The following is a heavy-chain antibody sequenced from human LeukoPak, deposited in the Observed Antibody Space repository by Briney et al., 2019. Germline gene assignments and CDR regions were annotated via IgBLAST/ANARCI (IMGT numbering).Heavy chain of an antibody. D-gene: IGHD1-1*01. J-gene: IGHJ4*02. Sequence: GGSLRLSCAASGFSFSYYWMHWVRQAPGKGLVWVSRINHDGSSTTYADSVKGRFTISRDNAKNTLYLQMNSLRAEDTAVYYCARAPLTTGRGYYFDYWGQGTLVTVSS. CDR2: INHDGSST. V-gene: IGHV3-74*01. CDR1: GFSFSYYW. CDR3: ARAPLTTGRGYYFDY.